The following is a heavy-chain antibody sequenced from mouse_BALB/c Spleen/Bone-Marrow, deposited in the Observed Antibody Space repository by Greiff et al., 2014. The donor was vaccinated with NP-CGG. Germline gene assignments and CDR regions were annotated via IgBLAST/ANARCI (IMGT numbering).Heavy chain of an antibody. V-gene: IGHV1-87*01. CDR1: GYTFTSYW. D-gene: IGHD2-3*01. Sequence: QVQLKESGAELARPGASVKLSCKASGYTFTSYWMQWVKQRPGQGLEWIGAIYPGDGDTRYTQKFKGKATLTAGKSSSTAYMQLSSLASEDSAVYYCARWLLPFDYWGQGTTLTVSS. J-gene: IGHJ2*01. CDR3: ARWLLPFDY. CDR2: IYPGDGDT.